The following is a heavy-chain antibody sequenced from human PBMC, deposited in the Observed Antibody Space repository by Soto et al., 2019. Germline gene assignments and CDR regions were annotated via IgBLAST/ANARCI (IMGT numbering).Heavy chain of an antibody. CDR3: ARLGSGPMVRGAAFGSTP. D-gene: IGHD3-10*01. CDR2: IIPIFGTA. J-gene: IGHJ5*02. CDR1: GGTFSSYA. V-gene: IGHV1-69*12. Sequence: QVQLVQSGAEVKKPGSSVKVSCKASGGTFSSYAISWVRQAPGQGLEWMGGIIPIFGTANYAQKFQGRVTITADESTSTAYMELSSLRSEDTAVYYCARLGSGPMVRGAAFGSTPWGQGTLVTVSS.